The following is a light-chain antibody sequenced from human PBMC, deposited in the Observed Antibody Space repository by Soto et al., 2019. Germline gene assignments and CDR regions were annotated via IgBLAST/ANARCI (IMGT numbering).Light chain of an antibody. CDR1: QDIRHY. CDR3: QQYDNLPFT. Sequence: DLQMTQSPSSLSASVGDRVTITCQASQDIRHYLNWYQQRPGKAPKLLIYDASNMETGVQSRFSGGGSGTDFTFTITSLQPEDFATYYCQQYDNLPFTFGPGTKVDIK. V-gene: IGKV1-33*01. CDR2: DAS. J-gene: IGKJ3*01.